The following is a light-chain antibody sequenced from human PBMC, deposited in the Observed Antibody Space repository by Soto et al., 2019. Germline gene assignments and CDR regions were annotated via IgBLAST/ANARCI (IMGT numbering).Light chain of an antibody. Sequence: QSALTQPRSVYGSPGQSVTISCTGTSSDVGGYNYVSWYQQHPGKAPKVMIYDVSERPSWVPDRFSGSKSGNTASLTISGLQAEDEADYYCCSYAGSPRNVLVTGTKVTVL. CDR1: SSDVGGYNY. V-gene: IGLV2-11*01. CDR3: CSYAGSPRNV. J-gene: IGLJ1*01. CDR2: DVS.